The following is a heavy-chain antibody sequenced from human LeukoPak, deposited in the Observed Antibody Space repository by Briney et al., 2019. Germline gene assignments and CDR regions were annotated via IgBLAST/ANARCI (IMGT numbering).Heavy chain of an antibody. D-gene: IGHD5-12*01. CDR3: ARSLRGYSGYDS. J-gene: IGHJ4*02. CDR2: INQDGSKE. CDR1: GFTFSNYW. V-gene: IGHV3-7*03. Sequence: GGSLRLSCAASGFTFSNYWMTWVRQAPGKGLEWVAHINQDGSKEYYMDSVKARFTISRDNAKNSLSLQMNSLRAEDTAVYYCARSLRGYSGYDSWGQGTLVTVSS.